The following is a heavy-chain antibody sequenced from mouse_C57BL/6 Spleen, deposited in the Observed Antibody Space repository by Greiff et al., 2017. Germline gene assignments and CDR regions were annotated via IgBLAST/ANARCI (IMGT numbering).Heavy chain of an antibody. CDR2: IHPSDSAT. CDR3: AISTYYSSYGPAWFAY. J-gene: IGHJ3*01. D-gene: IGHD2-5*01. Sequence: QVQLKQPGAELVKPGASVKVSCKASGYTFTSYWMHWVKQRPGQGLEWIGRIHPSDSATNYNQKFKGKATLTVYKSSRPAYMQLSSLTSEDSAVYYCAISTYYSSYGPAWFAYWGQGTLVTVSA. CDR1: GYTFTSYW. V-gene: IGHV1-74*01.